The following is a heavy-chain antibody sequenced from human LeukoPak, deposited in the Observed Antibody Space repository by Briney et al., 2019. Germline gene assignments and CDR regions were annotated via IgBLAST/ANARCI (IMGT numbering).Heavy chain of an antibody. J-gene: IGHJ4*02. CDR1: GFPVSSNY. CDR3: AKGDCGRDCYYGINY. Sequence: GGSLRLSCAASGFPVSSNYMTWVRQAPGKGLEWVSGISGSGGRTCYAVSVKGRFTISRDNSKNTVYLQMNSLRAEDTAVYYCAKGDCGRDCYYGINYWGQGSLVTVSS. D-gene: IGHD2-21*02. V-gene: IGHV3-23*01. CDR2: ISGSGGRT.